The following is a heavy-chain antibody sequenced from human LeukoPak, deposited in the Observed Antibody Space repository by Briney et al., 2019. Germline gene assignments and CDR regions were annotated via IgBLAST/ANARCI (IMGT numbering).Heavy chain of an antibody. CDR3: ARGRRWSRKGFDP. V-gene: IGHV4-34*01. CDR1: GGSFSGYY. CDR2: INHSGST. J-gene: IGHJ5*02. Sequence: PSETLSLTCAVYGGSFSGYYWSWIRQPPGKGLEWIGEINHSGSTNYNPPLKSRVTISVDTSKNQFSLKLSSVTAADTAVYYCARGRRWSRKGFDPWGQGTLVTVSS. D-gene: IGHD4-23*01.